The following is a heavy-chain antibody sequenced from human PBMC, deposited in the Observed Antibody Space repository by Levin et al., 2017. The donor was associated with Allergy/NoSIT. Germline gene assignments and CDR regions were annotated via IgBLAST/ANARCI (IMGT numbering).Heavy chain of an antibody. J-gene: IGHJ3*02. CDR3: ARDEYYDSSDYYPDDAFDT. Sequence: GESLKISCAASGFTFSSYSMNWVRQTPGKGLEWVSSIRSSSSHTYYADSVKGRFTISRDNGKNSLYLQMNSLRVEDTAVYYCARDEYYDSSDYYPDDAFDTWGQGTMVTVSS. V-gene: IGHV3-21*01. CDR2: IRSSSSHT. CDR1: GFTFSSYS. D-gene: IGHD3-22*01.